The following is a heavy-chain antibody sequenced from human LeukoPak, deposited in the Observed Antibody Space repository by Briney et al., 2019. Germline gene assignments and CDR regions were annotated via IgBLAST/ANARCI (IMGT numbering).Heavy chain of an antibody. V-gene: IGHV3-23*01. J-gene: IGHJ6*03. CDR2: ISGSGGST. Sequence: PGGSLRLSCAASALTFSTSAVSWVRQPPGNWLELVSAISGSGGSTYYAASVKGRVTISRDKSKNPLYLKMNCVRAEDTAVYYCAKRAGDSSFYYCYMAVWGKGTTVTVSS. CDR3: AKRAGDSSFYYCYMAV. D-gene: IGHD6-13*01. CDR1: ALTFSTSA.